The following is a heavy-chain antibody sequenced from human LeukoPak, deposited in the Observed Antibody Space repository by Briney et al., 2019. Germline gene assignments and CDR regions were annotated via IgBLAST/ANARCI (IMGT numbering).Heavy chain of an antibody. J-gene: IGHJ4*02. CDR2: IHHSGST. V-gene: IGHV4-4*02. CDR1: GGSISSSNW. CDR3: ARLGIGSSWLGFDY. D-gene: IGHD6-13*01. Sequence: SGTLSLTCAVSGGSISSSNWWSWVRQPPGKGLEWIGEIHHSGSTNYNPSLKSRVTISVDKSKNQFSLKLSSVTAADTAVYYCARLGIGSSWLGFDYWGQGTLVTVSS.